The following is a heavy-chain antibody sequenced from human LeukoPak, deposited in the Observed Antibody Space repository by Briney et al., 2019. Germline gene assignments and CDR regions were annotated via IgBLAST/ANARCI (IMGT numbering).Heavy chain of an antibody. V-gene: IGHV1-69*05. Sequence: SVKVSCKASGGTFSSYAISWVRQAPGQGLEWMGGIIPIFGTANYAQKFQGRVTITTDKSTSTAYMELSSLRSEDTAVYYCARELTYYDSSGSNTGLWVYWGQGTLVTVSS. CDR2: IIPIFGTA. D-gene: IGHD3-22*01. CDR1: GGTFSSYA. J-gene: IGHJ4*02. CDR3: ARELTYYDSSGSNTGLWVY.